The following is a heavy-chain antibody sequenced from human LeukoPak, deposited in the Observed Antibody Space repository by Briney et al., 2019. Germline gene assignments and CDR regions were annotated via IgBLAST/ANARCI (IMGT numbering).Heavy chain of an antibody. CDR1: GFTFSNYG. CDR3: AKAYYYDSSGHLDY. Sequence: PGGSLRLSCAASGFTFSNYGMHWVRQAPGKGLEWVAVIWYDGSNKYYADSVKGRFTISRDNSKNTLYLQMNSLRAEDTAVYYCAKAYYYDSSGHLDYWGQGTLVTVSS. CDR2: IWYDGSNK. J-gene: IGHJ4*02. D-gene: IGHD3-22*01. V-gene: IGHV3-33*06.